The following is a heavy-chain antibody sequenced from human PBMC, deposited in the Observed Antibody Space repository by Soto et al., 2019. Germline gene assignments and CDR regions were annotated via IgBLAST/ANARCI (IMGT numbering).Heavy chain of an antibody. CDR3: ARGEGDGYKCY. V-gene: IGHV4-4*02. CDR1: GDSISSSFW. J-gene: IGHJ4*02. D-gene: IGHD5-12*01. Sequence: SETLSLTCAVSGDSISSSFWWSWVRQPPGKGLEWIGEIYHTESTVYNPSLKSRVTISVDKSKSQFSLNLDSVTAADTAVYYCARGEGDGYKCYWGQGTLVTVSS. CDR2: IYHTEST.